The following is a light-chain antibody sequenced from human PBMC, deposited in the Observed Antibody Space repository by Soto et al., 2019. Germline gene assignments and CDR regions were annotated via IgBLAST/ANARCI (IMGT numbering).Light chain of an antibody. Sequence: QSVLTQPAAVSWSPGQSITISCTRASSEVGGYNYVSWYQQHPGKAPKLMIYEVSNRPSGASNRFSGSKSGNTASLTISGLQAEDEADYYCSSYTSSSTLEVFGTGTKVTVL. CDR1: SSEVGGYNY. CDR3: SSYTSSSTLEV. V-gene: IGLV2-14*01. CDR2: EVS. J-gene: IGLJ1*01.